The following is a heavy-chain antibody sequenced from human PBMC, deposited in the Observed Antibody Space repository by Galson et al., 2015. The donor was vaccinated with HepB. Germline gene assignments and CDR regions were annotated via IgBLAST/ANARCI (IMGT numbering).Heavy chain of an antibody. CDR3: ARTALGWFDP. J-gene: IGHJ5*02. D-gene: IGHD6-25*01. CDR2: ICISYSVI. V-gene: IGHV3-11*01. Sequence: SLRLSCAVSGSTFSDYCMSWLRQAPGKGLEWVAYICISYSVIKYADSVKGRFTISRDNVKNSLYMQMNILRVEDMAVYYCARTALGWFDPWGQGTLVTVSS. CDR1: GSTFSDYC.